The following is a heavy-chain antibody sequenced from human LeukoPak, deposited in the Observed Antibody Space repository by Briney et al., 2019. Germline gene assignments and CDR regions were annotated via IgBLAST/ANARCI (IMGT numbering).Heavy chain of an antibody. CDR1: GFTFSSYW. Sequence: PGGSLRLSCAASGFTFSSYWMSWVRQAPGKGLEWVANIKQDGSEKYYVDSVKGRFTISRANAKNSMYLQMNSLRAEDTAVYYCARASVLLWFGELFYNDXWGQGTLVTVS. CDR3: ARASVLLWFGELFYNDX. V-gene: IGHV3-7*01. D-gene: IGHD3-10*01. CDR2: IKQDGSEK. J-gene: IGHJ4*02.